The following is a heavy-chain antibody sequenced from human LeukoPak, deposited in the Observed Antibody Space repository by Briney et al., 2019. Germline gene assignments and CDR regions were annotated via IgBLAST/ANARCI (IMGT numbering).Heavy chain of an antibody. J-gene: IGHJ6*02. CDR3: ARGPYCSSTSCYQGYYGMDV. Sequence: SVKVSCKASGGTFSSYAISWVRQAPGQGLEWMGGIIPIFGTANYAQKFQGRVTITADESTSTAYMELSSLRSEDTAVYYCARGPYCSSTSCYQGYYGMDVWGQGTTVTVSS. V-gene: IGHV1-69*13. CDR2: IIPIFGTA. CDR1: GGTFSSYA. D-gene: IGHD2-2*01.